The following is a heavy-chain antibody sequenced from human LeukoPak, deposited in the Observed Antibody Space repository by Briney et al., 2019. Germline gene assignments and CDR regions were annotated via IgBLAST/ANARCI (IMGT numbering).Heavy chain of an antibody. V-gene: IGHV3-53*01. J-gene: IGHJ4*02. CDR3: ARLVVNYEDGSSLYYFDY. Sequence: GGSLRLSCAASGVTVGDSFISWVRQTPGKGLEWVSVLYWDGRTFYADSVKGRFTISRDDSRNTLYLQMDSLRAEDTAMYYCARLVVNYEDGSSLYYFDYWGQGTLVTVSS. CDR1: GVTVGDSF. CDR2: LYWDGRT. D-gene: IGHD3-22*01.